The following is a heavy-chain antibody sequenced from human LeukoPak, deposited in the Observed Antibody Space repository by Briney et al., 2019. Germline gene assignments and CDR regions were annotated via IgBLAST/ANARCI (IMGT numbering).Heavy chain of an antibody. J-gene: IGHJ3*02. Sequence: GGSLRLSCAESGFTFSTYGMHWVRQAPGKGLVWVSRINSDGSSTSYADSVKGRFTISRDNAKNTLYLQMNSLRAEDTAVYYCARAISTRDAFEIWGQGTMVTVSS. D-gene: IGHD5/OR15-5a*01. CDR2: INSDGSST. CDR1: GFTFSTYG. CDR3: ARAISTRDAFEI. V-gene: IGHV3-74*01.